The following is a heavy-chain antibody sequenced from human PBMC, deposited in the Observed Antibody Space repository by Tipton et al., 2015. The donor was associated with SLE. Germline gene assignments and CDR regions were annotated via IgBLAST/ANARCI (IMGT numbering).Heavy chain of an antibody. CDR1: GFSFNNYD. J-gene: IGHJ4*02. CDR2: ISYDGTNK. D-gene: IGHD3-10*02. CDR3: AKGRGVDIYVGGLDY. Sequence: SLRLSCAASGFSFNNYDMHWVRQAPGKGLEWVAVISYDGTNKYYVDSVKGRFTISRDNTKYTLSLQMDSLRTDDTAVYCCAKGRGVDIYVGGLDYWGQGTLVTVSS. V-gene: IGHV3-30*18.